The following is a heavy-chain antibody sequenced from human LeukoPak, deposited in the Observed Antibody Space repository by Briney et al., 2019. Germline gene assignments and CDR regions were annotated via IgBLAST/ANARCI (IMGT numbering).Heavy chain of an antibody. Sequence: GGSLRLSCAASGFTFSDYYMSWIRQAPGKGLEWVSYISSSSSTIYYEDSVKGRLTISRDNAKNLLYLQMDSLSAEDTAVYYCARLPTTVTPRCFDYWGQGTLVTVSS. V-gene: IGHV3-11*01. D-gene: IGHD4-17*01. CDR1: GFTFSDYY. CDR2: ISSSSSTI. CDR3: ARLPTTVTPRCFDY. J-gene: IGHJ4*02.